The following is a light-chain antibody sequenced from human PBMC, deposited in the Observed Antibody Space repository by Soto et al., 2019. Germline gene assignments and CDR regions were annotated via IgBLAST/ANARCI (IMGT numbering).Light chain of an antibody. CDR2: LGS. CDR3: MQALQTPAT. Sequence: DILITQSPLSLPVTPGEPASISCRSSQSLLHSNGYNYLDWYLQKPGQSPQLLIYLGSNRSSGVPDRFSGSGSGTDFTLKISRVEAEDVGVYYCMQALQTPATFGQGTRLEIK. J-gene: IGKJ5*01. V-gene: IGKV2-28*01. CDR1: QSLLHSNGYNY.